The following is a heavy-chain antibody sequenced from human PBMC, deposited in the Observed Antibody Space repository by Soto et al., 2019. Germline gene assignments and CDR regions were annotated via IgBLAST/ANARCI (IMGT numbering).Heavy chain of an antibody. V-gene: IGHV3-48*01. CDR2: ISSSSSTI. D-gene: IGHD6-13*01. J-gene: IGHJ4*02. Sequence: PGGSLILSCAASGFTFSSYSMNWVRQAPGKGLEWVSYISSSSSTIYYADSVKGRFTISRDNSKNTLNLQMNSLRAEDTAVYYCARRSSSWYFDYWGQGTLVTVSS. CDR1: GFTFSSYS. CDR3: ARRSSSWYFDY.